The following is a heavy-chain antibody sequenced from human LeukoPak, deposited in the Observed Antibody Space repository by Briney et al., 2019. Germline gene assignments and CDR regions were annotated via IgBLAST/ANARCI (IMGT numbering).Heavy chain of an antibody. CDR3: AKVDAMSSGWYHFDY. Sequence: GGSLRLSCAASGFTFSSYAVSWVRQAPGKGLEWVSAISGSGGSTYYADSVKGRFTISRDNSKNTLYLQMNSLRAEDTAVYYCAKVDAMSSGWYHFDYWGQGTLVTVSS. D-gene: IGHD6-19*01. V-gene: IGHV3-23*01. J-gene: IGHJ4*02. CDR2: ISGSGGST. CDR1: GFTFSSYA.